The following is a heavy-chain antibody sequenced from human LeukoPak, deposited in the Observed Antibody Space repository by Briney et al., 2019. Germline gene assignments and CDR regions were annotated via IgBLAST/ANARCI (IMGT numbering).Heavy chain of an antibody. D-gene: IGHD6-13*01. CDR3: ARDGGSSSWYGFDY. CDR2: IYYSGST. CDR1: GGSISSYY. J-gene: IGHJ4*02. V-gene: IGHV4-59*01. Sequence: SETLSLTCTVSGGSISSYYWSWIRQPPGKGLEWIGYIYYSGSTNYNPSLKSRVTISVDTSKNQFSLKLSSVTAADTAVCYCARDGGSSSWYGFDYWGQGTLVTVSS.